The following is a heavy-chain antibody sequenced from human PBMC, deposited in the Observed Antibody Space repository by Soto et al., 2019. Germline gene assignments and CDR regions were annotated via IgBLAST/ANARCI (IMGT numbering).Heavy chain of an antibody. CDR2: IYSASDYI. Sequence: EVQLVESGGGLVKPGGSLRLSCEASGFTFSRYSMNWLRQAPGKGLEWVSSIYSASDYIYYADSVKGRFTISRDNAKNSLYLQMNSLRAEDTAVYYCARDVLHSASPYDYWGPGILVIVSS. CDR3: ARDVLHSASPYDY. CDR1: GFTFSRYS. V-gene: IGHV3-21*01. D-gene: IGHD1-26*01. J-gene: IGHJ4*02.